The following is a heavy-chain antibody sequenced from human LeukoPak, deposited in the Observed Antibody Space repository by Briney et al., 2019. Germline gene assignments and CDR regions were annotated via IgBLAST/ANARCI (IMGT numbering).Heavy chain of an antibody. CDR3: ARDSQTYGNSFDY. Sequence: SETLSLTCTVSGGSISSYYWSWIRQPPGKGLEWIGYIYYSGSTNYNPSLKSRVTISVDTSKNQFSLKLSSVTAADTAVYYCARDSQTYGNSFDYWAQGTLVTVSS. D-gene: IGHD4-17*01. CDR1: GGSISSYY. V-gene: IGHV4-59*12. J-gene: IGHJ4*02. CDR2: IYYSGST.